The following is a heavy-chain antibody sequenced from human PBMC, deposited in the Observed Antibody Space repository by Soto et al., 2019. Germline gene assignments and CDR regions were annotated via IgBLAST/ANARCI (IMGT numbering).Heavy chain of an antibody. CDR1: GYTFTNYG. V-gene: IGHV1-3*01. CDR3: ARDFSGRSYFFDY. CDR2: INADNGNT. J-gene: IGHJ4*01. Sequence: ASVKVCCKASGYTFTNYGIHWVRQAPGQRLEWMGWINADNGNTKYSQKFQGRVSIIRDTFASTPYMQLSSLRSEDTAVYYCARDFSGRSYFFDYWG. D-gene: IGHD2-15*01.